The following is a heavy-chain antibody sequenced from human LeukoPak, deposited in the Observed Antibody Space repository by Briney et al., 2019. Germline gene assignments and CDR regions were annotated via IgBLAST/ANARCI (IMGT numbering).Heavy chain of an antibody. D-gene: IGHD3-22*01. V-gene: IGHV3-21*01. CDR1: GFSFSSYS. CDR3: ARDLSSGYYTLFDY. J-gene: IGHJ4*02. CDR2: ISSSSSYI. Sequence: GGSLRLSCAASGFSFSSYSMNWVRQAPGKGLEWVSSISSSSSYIYYADSVKGRFTISRDNAKNSLYLQMNSLRAEDTAVYYCARDLSSGYYTLFDYWGQGTLVTVSS.